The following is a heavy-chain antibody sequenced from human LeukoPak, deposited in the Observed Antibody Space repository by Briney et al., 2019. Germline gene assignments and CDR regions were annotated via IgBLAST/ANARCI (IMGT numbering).Heavy chain of an antibody. CDR1: GGSLSGYS. J-gene: IGHJ6*03. CDR3: ARRATDYSYYYYMDV. Sequence: SETLSLTCAVYGGSLSGYSWTWIRQPPGKGLEWIGEINHSGSTNYNPSLKSRVTISVDTSKNQFSLRLSSVTAADTAVYYCARRATDYSYYYYMDVWGKGTTVTISS. CDR2: INHSGST. D-gene: IGHD1-26*01. V-gene: IGHV4-34*01.